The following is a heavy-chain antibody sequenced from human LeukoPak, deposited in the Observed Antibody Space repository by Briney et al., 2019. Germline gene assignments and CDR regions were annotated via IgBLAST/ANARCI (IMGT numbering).Heavy chain of an antibody. Sequence: GASVKVSCKASGYTFTIYYIHWVRQAPGQGLEWMGIINPSGGSTSYAQKFQGRVTMTRDTSTSTVYMELSSLRSEDTAVYYCARALPLGELSFAHNWFDPWGQGTLVTVSS. D-gene: IGHD3-16*02. V-gene: IGHV1-46*01. CDR1: GYTFTIYY. J-gene: IGHJ5*02. CDR2: INPSGGST. CDR3: ARALPLGELSFAHNWFDP.